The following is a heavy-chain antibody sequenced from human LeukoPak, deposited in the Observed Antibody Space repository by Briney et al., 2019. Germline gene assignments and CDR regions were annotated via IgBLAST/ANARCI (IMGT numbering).Heavy chain of an antibody. V-gene: IGHV4-39*02. CDR2: IYYSGST. CDR3: ARESSSAYYDFWSGYSSFDY. D-gene: IGHD3-3*01. J-gene: IGHJ4*02. Sequence: SETLSLTCTVSGGSISSSSHYWGWIRQSPGKGLEWIGSIYYSGSTYYNPSLKSRVTISVDTSKNQFSLKPSSVTAADTAVYYCARESSSAYYDFWSGYSSFDYWGQGTLVTVSS. CDR1: GGSISSSSHY.